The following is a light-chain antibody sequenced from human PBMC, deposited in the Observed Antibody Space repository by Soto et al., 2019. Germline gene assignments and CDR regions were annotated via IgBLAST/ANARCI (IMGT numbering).Light chain of an antibody. Sequence: QYALTQPASVSGSPGQSITISCTGTSSDVGGYNYVSWYQQHPGKAPKLMIYDVSNRPSGVSNRFSGSKSGNTASLTISGLQAEYEADYYCSSYTSSSTYVVFGGGTKLTVL. CDR3: SSYTSSSTYVV. V-gene: IGLV2-14*01. CDR2: DVS. J-gene: IGLJ2*01. CDR1: SSDVGGYNY.